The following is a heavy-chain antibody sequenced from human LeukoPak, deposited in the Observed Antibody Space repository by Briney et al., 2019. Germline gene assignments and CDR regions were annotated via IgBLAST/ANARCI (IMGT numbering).Heavy chain of an antibody. V-gene: IGHV3-33*01. CDR1: GXTFSSYG. CDR3: TRIPSSTSSWYYFDY. J-gene: IGHJ4*02. Sequence: GGSLRLSCAVSGXTFSSYGMHWVRQAPGKGLEWVAVIWYDGSNKYYADSVKGRFTISRDNSKNTLYLQMNSLRAEDTAVYYCTRIPSSTSSWYYFDYWGQGTLVTVSS. CDR2: IWYDGSNK. D-gene: IGHD6-13*01.